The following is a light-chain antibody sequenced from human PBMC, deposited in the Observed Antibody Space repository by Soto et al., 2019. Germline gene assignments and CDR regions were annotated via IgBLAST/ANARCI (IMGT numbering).Light chain of an antibody. J-gene: IGLJ1*01. CDR1: SSDIGRYEF. Sequence: QSVLTQPPSASGSLGQSFTISCTGTSSDIGRYEFVSWYQHHPGKAPKLIISEVTERPSGVPDRFSGSKSGNTASLTVSGLQADDEADYFCCSYAGTKYYVFGTGTKVTVL. CDR2: EVT. V-gene: IGLV2-8*01. CDR3: CSYAGTKYYV.